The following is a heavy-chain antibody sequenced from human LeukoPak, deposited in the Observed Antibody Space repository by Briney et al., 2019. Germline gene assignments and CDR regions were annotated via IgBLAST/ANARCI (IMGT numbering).Heavy chain of an antibody. J-gene: IGHJ6*02. CDR3: ARNSLGVGPGVVIYYGMDV. CDR1: GGSISSSNW. D-gene: IGHD3-3*01. Sequence: PSETLSLTCAVSGGSISSSNWWGWVRQPPGKGLEWIGEIYHSGSTNYNPSLKSRVTISVDKSKNQFSLKLSSVTAADTAVYYCARNSLGVGPGVVIYYGMDVWGQGTTVTVSS. CDR2: IYHSGST. V-gene: IGHV4-4*02.